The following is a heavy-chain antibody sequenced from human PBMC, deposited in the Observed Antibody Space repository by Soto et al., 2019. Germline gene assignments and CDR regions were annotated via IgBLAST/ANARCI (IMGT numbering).Heavy chain of an antibody. D-gene: IGHD2-2*02. CDR1: GFTFSSYS. V-gene: IGHV3-21*01. J-gene: IGHJ6*02. CDR3: ARDLGYCSSTSCYRLYYCYGMDV. Sequence: PGGSLRLSCAASGFTFSSYSMNWVRQAPGKGLEWVSSISSSSSYIYYADSVKGRFTISRDNAKNSLYLQMNSLRAEDTAVYYCARDLGYCSSTSCYRLYYCYGMDVWGQGTTVTVSS. CDR2: ISSSSSYI.